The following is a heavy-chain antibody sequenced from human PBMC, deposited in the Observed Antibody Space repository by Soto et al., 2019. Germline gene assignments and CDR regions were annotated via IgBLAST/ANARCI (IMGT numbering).Heavy chain of an antibody. Sequence: QVQLVESGGGLVQPGGSLRLSCAASGFTFSDYYMSWIRQAPGKGLEWVSYISSSGSTIYYADSVKGRFTISRDNAKNSLYLQMNSLRAEDTAVYYCARVDYDFWSGYDGSYYFDYWGQGTLVTVSS. CDR1: GFTFSDYY. CDR2: ISSSGSTI. CDR3: ARVDYDFWSGYDGSYYFDY. V-gene: IGHV3-11*01. D-gene: IGHD3-3*01. J-gene: IGHJ4*02.